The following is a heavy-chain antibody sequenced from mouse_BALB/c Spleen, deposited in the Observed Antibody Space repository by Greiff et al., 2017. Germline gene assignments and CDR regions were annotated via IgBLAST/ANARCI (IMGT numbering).Heavy chain of an antibody. CDR3: ARKRNYGAFDY. CDR1: GFTFSSYA. Sequence: EVQLVESGGGLVKPGGSLKLSCAASGFTFSSYAMSWVRQSPEKRLEWVAEISSGGSYTYYPDTVTGRFTISRDNAKNTLYLEMSSLRSEDTAMYYCARKRNYGAFDYWGQGTTLTVSS. CDR2: ISSGGSYT. J-gene: IGHJ2*01. V-gene: IGHV5-9-4*01. D-gene: IGHD1-1*02.